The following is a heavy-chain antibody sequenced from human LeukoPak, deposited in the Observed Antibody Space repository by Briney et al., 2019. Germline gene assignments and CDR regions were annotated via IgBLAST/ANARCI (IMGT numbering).Heavy chain of an antibody. J-gene: IGHJ4*02. CDR2: ISSSSSYI. V-gene: IGHV3-21*04. Sequence: GGSLRLSCAASGFTFSSYSMNWVRQAPGKGLEWVSSISSSSSYIYYADSVKGRFTISRDNAKNSLYLQMNSLRAEDTALYYCAKDMYSSSLRAAVDYWGQGTLVTVSS. CDR1: GFTFSSYS. D-gene: IGHD6-13*01. CDR3: AKDMYSSSLRAAVDY.